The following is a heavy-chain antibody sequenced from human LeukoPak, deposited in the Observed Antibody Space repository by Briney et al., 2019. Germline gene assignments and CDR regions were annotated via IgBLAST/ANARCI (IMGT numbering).Heavy chain of an antibody. D-gene: IGHD4-11*01. J-gene: IGHJ4*02. CDR3: ARLVGTWTTGDY. CDR1: GGSISSYY. CDR2: IYYSGST. V-gene: IGHV4-59*01. Sequence: PSETLSLTCTVSGGSISSYYWSWIRQPPGKGLEWIGYIYYSGSTNYNPSLKSRVTISVDTSKNQFSLKLSSVTAADTAVYYYARLVGTWTTGDYWGQGTLVTVSS.